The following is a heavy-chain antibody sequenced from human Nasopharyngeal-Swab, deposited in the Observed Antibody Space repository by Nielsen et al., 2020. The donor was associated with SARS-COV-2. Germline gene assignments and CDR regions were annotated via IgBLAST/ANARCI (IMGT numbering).Heavy chain of an antibody. J-gene: IGHJ6*03. CDR2: VSGRDST. Sequence: VRQAPGKGLEWVSSVSGRDSTYYADSVKGRFTISRDISKSTPYLQMNSLRAEDTAVYYCAKDRNRAYYYYYMDVWGKGTTVTVSS. V-gene: IGHV3-23*01. D-gene: IGHD1-14*01. CDR3: AKDRNRAYYYYYMDV.